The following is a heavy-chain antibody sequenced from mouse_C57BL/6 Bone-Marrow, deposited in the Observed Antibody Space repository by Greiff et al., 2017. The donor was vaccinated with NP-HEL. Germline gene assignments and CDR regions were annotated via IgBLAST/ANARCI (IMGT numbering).Heavy chain of an antibody. D-gene: IGHD2-9*01. Sequence: QVQLKQSGPGLVQPSQSLSITCTVSGFSLTSYGVHWVRQSPGKGLEWLGVIWSGGSTDYNAAFISRLSISKDNSKSQVFFKMNSLQADDTAIYYCASPTMVTTEYYAMDYWGQGTSVTVSS. J-gene: IGHJ4*01. V-gene: IGHV2-2*01. CDR3: ASPTMVTTEYYAMDY. CDR1: GFSLTSYG. CDR2: IWSGGST.